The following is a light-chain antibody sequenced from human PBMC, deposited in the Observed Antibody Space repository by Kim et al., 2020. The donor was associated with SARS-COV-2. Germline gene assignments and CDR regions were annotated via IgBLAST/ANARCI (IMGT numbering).Light chain of an antibody. Sequence: GVPTSCTGSSSNIGAGFDVHWYQQLPRTAPKLLIYSNINRPSGVPDRFSGSKSGTSASLAITGLQAEDEADYYCQSYDSSLSGFVFGSGTKVTVL. V-gene: IGLV1-40*01. CDR3: QSYDSSLSGFV. J-gene: IGLJ1*01. CDR1: SSNIGAGFD. CDR2: SNI.